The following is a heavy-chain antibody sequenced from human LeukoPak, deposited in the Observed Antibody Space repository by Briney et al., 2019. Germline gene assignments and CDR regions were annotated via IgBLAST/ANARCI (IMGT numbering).Heavy chain of an antibody. D-gene: IGHD3-10*01. CDR2: MNPNSGNT. CDR3: ASNYYYGSGSYYSLYYGMDV. Sequence: AASVKVSCKASGYTFTSYDINWVRQATGQGLEWMGWMNPNSGNTGYAQKFQGRVTITRNTSISTAYMELRSLRSDDTAVYYCASNYYYGSGSYYSLYYGMDVWGQGTTVTVSS. V-gene: IGHV1-8*03. J-gene: IGHJ6*02. CDR1: GYTFTSYD.